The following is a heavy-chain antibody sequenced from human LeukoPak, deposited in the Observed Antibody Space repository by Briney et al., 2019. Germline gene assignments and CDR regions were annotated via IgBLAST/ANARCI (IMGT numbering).Heavy chain of an antibody. J-gene: IGHJ4*02. CDR1: GGTFSSYA. V-gene: IGHV1-69*13. CDR2: IIPIFGTA. D-gene: IGHD5-24*01. Sequence: GASVKVSCKASGGTFSSYAISRVRQAPGQGLEWMGGIIPIFGTANYAQKFQGRVTITADESTSTAYMELSSLRSEDTAVYYCARRPRRRWLQFGYFDYWGQGTLVTVSS. CDR3: ARRPRRRWLQFGYFDY.